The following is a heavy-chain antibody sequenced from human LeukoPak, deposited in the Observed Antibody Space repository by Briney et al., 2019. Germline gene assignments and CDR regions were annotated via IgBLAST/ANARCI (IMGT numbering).Heavy chain of an antibody. Sequence: PSQTLSLTCAVSGGSISSGGYSWSWIRQPPGKGLEWIGYIYHSGSTYYNPSLKSRVTISVDRSKNQFSLKLSSVTAADTAVYYCARVHGLWFGELGAFDIWGQGTMVTVSS. CDR3: ARVHGLWFGELGAFDI. J-gene: IGHJ3*02. D-gene: IGHD3-10*01. CDR1: GGSISSGGYS. CDR2: IYHSGST. V-gene: IGHV4-30-2*01.